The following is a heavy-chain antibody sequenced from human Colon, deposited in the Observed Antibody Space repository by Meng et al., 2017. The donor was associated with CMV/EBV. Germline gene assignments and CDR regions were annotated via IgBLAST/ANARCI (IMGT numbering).Heavy chain of an antibody. CDR1: GYIFTDNY. D-gene: IGHD3-10*01. CDR3: ARDRYYYGSGSHGYFDY. Sequence: ASVKVSCKASGYIFTDNYIYWVRQAPGQGLEFMGWINLNSGGSNSAQKFQDRVTMTRDTSISTAYMELNGLRSDDTALYYCARDRYYYGSGSHGYFDYWGQGTLVTVSS. CDR2: INLNSGGS. V-gene: IGHV1-2*02. J-gene: IGHJ4*02.